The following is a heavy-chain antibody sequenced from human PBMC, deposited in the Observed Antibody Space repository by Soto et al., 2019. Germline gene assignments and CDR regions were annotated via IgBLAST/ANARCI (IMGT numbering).Heavy chain of an antibody. V-gene: IGHV1-18*01. Sequence: QVQLVQSGAEVKKPGASVKVSCKTSGYTFTNFGLSWVRQAPGQGLEWRGWISAYNGNTNYAQNFQVRVTMTTDTSTSTAYRELRSLRSDDTGVYYGARGGTPIDYGGQGTLVTVSS. CDR1: GYTFTNFG. D-gene: IGHD3-16*01. CDR2: ISAYNGNT. J-gene: IGHJ4*02. CDR3: ARGGTPIDY.